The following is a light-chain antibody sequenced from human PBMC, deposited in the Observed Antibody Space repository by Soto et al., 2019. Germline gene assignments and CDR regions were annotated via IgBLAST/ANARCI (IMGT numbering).Light chain of an antibody. J-gene: IGKJ4*01. CDR2: LAS. Sequence: DVVLTQSPVTLAVTPGEPASISCRSSQSLLHPNGNTFLHWYFQKPGQSPQLLIYLASKRASGVPDRFSGSGSGTDFTLKISSLEAEDAGIYYCMQSLQSPPTFGGGTKVDMK. V-gene: IGKV2-28*01. CDR3: MQSLQSPPT. CDR1: QSLLHPNGNTF.